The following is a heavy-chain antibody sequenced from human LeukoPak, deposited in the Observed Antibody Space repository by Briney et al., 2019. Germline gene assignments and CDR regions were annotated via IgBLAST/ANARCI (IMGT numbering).Heavy chain of an antibody. CDR1: GFTFSTYW. CDR3: VREGSGHYFYFFDY. J-gene: IGHJ4*02. D-gene: IGHD4-17*01. Sequence: GGSLRLSCAASGFTFSTYWMGWARQSPGKGLEWVANIKPDGGEEYYVDSVKGRFTISRDNAKNSLYLQMNSLRAEDTAVYYCVREGSGHYFYFFDYWGQGTLVTVSS. CDR2: IKPDGGEE. V-gene: IGHV3-7*01.